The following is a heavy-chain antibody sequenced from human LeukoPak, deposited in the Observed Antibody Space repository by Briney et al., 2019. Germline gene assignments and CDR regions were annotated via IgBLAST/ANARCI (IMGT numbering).Heavy chain of an antibody. CDR3: AKAQEWLVLPGDSLDY. Sequence: GGSLRLSCAAPGFTFSDYAMNWVRQAPGKGLEWVSSIDSSGVATDSADSVMGRFTISRDNSKNSVYLQMHSLRAEDTAIYYCAKAQEWLVLPGDSLDYWGQGALVTVSS. V-gene: IGHV3-23*01. CDR2: IDSSGVAT. J-gene: IGHJ4*02. CDR1: GFTFSDYA. D-gene: IGHD6-19*01.